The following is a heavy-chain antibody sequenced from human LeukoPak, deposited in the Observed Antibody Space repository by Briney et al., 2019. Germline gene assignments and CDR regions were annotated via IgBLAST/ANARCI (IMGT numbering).Heavy chain of an antibody. Sequence: PGGSLRLSCAASRFTFSSYSMTWVRQAPGKGLEWVSGITGNGGGIYYADSVKGRFTISRDNSKNTLYLQMTSLRAEDTAVYYCASLRESLWIPEFDYWGQGTLVTVSS. CDR3: ASLRESLWIPEFDY. V-gene: IGHV3-23*01. J-gene: IGHJ4*02. CDR2: ITGNGGGI. CDR1: RFTFSSYS. D-gene: IGHD1-1*01.